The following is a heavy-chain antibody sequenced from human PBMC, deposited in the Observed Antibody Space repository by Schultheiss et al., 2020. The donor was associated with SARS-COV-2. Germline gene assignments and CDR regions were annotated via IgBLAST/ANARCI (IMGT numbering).Heavy chain of an antibody. Sequence: ASVKVSCKASGYTFTGYYMHWVRQAPGQGLEWMGWINPNSGGTNYAQKFQGRVTITADESTSTAYMELSSLRSDDTAVYYCARVGDYGDQDYWGQGTLVTVSS. CDR2: INPNSGGT. CDR1: GYTFTGYY. D-gene: IGHD4-17*01. J-gene: IGHJ4*02. CDR3: ARVGDYGDQDY. V-gene: IGHV1-2*02.